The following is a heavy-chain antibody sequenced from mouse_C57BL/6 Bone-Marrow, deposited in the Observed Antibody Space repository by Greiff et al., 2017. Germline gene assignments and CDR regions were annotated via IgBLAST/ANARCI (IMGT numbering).Heavy chain of an antibody. Sequence: VQLQQSGPELVKPGASVKLSCKASGYTFTSYDINWVKQRPGQGLEWIGWIYPRDGSTKYNEKFKGKATLTVDTSSSTAYMGLHSLSSEDSAVYFCARDYGSSYWYVDVWGTGTAVTVSS. CDR3: ARDYGSSYWYVDV. D-gene: IGHD1-1*01. CDR2: IYPRDGST. V-gene: IGHV1-85*01. CDR1: GYTFTSYD. J-gene: IGHJ1*03.